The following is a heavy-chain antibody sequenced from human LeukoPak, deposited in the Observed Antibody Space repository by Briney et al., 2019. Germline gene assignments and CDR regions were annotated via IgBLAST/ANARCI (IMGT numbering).Heavy chain of an antibody. V-gene: IGHV3-21*04. J-gene: IGHJ4*02. Sequence: PGGSLRLSCAASGFSFSTYSMSWVRQAPGKGLEWVSSIRGSGADKYYADSVKGRFSISRDNSQDTLSPQMNSLRAEDTAVYYCAGGGATSFDYWGQGILVTVSS. D-gene: IGHD5-12*01. CDR3: AGGGATSFDY. CDR1: GFSFSTYS. CDR2: IRGSGADK.